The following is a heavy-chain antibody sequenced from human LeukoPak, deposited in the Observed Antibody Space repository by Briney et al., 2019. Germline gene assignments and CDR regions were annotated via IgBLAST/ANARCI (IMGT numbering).Heavy chain of an antibody. CDR3: AVATPLWYFDL. Sequence: ASVKVSCKASGYTFTSYGISWVRQAPGQGLEWMGWISAYNGNTNYAQKLQGRVTMTTDTSTSTAYMELRSPRSDDTAVYYCAVATPLWYFDLWGRGTLVTVSS. D-gene: IGHD2-15*01. V-gene: IGHV1-18*01. J-gene: IGHJ2*01. CDR2: ISAYNGNT. CDR1: GYTFTSYG.